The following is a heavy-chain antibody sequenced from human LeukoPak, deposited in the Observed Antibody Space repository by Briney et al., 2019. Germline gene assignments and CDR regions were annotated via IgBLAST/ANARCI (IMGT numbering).Heavy chain of an antibody. J-gene: IGHJ3*01. V-gene: IGHV3-20*01. D-gene: IGHD4-17*01. Sequence: PGGSLRLSCAASGFTFDDYGMSWVRQAPGKGLEWVSGITWNGGSTGYADSVKGRFTISRDNADNSLYLQMNSLRAEDTALYHCARGRYYGEGNTWAAFDVWGQGTMVTVSS. CDR3: ARGRYYGEGNTWAAFDV. CDR2: ITWNGGST. CDR1: GFTFDDYG.